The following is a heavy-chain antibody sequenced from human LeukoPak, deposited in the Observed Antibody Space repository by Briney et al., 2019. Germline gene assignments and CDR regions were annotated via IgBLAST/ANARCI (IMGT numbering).Heavy chain of an antibody. CDR3: ARGNSDCSGGSCYGAFDI. Sequence: PGGSLRLSCAASGFTFSSYAMSWVRQAPGKGLEWVSAISGSGGSTYYADSVKGRFTISRDNSKNTLYLQMNSLRSEDTAVYYCARGNSDCSGGSCYGAFDIWGQGTMVTVSS. CDR2: ISGSGGST. J-gene: IGHJ3*02. CDR1: GFTFSSYA. V-gene: IGHV3-23*01. D-gene: IGHD2-15*01.